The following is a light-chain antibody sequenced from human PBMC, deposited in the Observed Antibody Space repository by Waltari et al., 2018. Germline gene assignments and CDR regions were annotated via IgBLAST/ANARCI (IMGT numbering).Light chain of an antibody. Sequence: SSELTQDPSVSVALGRTGRITCQGATLRRFYASWYQQRPGQAPILVLYGQNNRPSGIPDRFSGSTSGNTASLTITGAQAEDEADYYCHSRDTSSTRVFGGGTRLTV. V-gene: IGLV3-19*01. CDR3: HSRDTSSTRV. J-gene: IGLJ2*01. CDR2: GQN. CDR1: TLRRFY.